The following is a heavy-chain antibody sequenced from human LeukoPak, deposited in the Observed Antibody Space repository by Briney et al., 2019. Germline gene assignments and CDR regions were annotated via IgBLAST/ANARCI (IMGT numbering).Heavy chain of an antibody. CDR1: GYTFTSYY. J-gene: IGHJ6*02. Sequence: GASVKVSCKASGYTFTSYYMHWVRQAPGQGLEWMGIINPSGGSTSYAQKFQGRVTMTRDTSTSTVYMELSSLRSEDTAVYYCARTHTLWFVELFTTLDYYYYYGMDVWGQGTTVTVSS. CDR3: ARTHTLWFVELFTTLDYYYYYGMDV. D-gene: IGHD3-10*01. V-gene: IGHV1-46*01. CDR2: INPSGGST.